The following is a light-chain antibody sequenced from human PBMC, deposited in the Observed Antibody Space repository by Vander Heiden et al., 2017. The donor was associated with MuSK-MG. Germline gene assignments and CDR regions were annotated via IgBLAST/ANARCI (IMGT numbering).Light chain of an antibody. Sequence: DIQMTQSPSTLSASVRDRVTITCRASQIISTWLAWYQRKPGKAPKLLIYKASSVESGVPSRFSGSGSGTEFTLTISSLQPDDFATYYCQQYNSYPWTFGQGTKVEIK. CDR2: KAS. J-gene: IGKJ1*01. CDR3: QQYNSYPWT. CDR1: QIISTW. V-gene: IGKV1-5*03.